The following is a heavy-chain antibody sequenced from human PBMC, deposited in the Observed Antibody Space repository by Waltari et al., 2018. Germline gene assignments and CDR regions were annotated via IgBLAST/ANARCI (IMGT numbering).Heavy chain of an antibody. J-gene: IGHJ4*02. Sequence: VQLVQSVAELKKPGESLRNACRGTGYSFSNYWLDWVRQMPGKGLEWMGIIYPGDSDTRYSPSFQGQVTISADKSISTAYLQWSSLKASDTAMYYCARRQGGSWPNFDYWGQGTLVTVSS. V-gene: IGHV5-51*03. CDR3: ARRQGGSWPNFDY. CDR2: IYPGDSDT. D-gene: IGHD6-13*01. CDR1: GYSFSNYW.